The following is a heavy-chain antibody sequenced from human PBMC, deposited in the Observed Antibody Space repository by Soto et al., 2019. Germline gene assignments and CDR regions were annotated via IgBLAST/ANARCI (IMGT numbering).Heavy chain of an antibody. CDR2: IYYSGST. CDR1: GGSISSYY. D-gene: IGHD6-13*01. V-gene: IGHV4-59*01. J-gene: IGHJ6*02. CDR3: ARDRPSGGAAAVDYGMDV. Sequence: SETLSLTCTVSGGSISSYYWSWIRQPPGKGLEWIGYIYYSGSTNYNPSLKSRVTISVDTSKNQFSLKLSSVTAADTAVYYCARDRPSGGAAAVDYGMDVWGQGTTVTVSS.